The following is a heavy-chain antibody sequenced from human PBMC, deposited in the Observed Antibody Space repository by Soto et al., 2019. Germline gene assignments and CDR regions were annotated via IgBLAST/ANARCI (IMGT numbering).Heavy chain of an antibody. Sequence: LSLTCTVSGGSISSSSYYWGWIRQPPGKGLEWIGSIYYSGSTYYNPSLKSRVTISVDTSKNQFSLKLSSVTAADTAVYYCARRGMTTVTDFDYWGQGTLVTVSS. CDR2: IYYSGST. J-gene: IGHJ4*02. D-gene: IGHD4-17*01. CDR3: ARRGMTTVTDFDY. CDR1: GGSISSSSYY. V-gene: IGHV4-39*01.